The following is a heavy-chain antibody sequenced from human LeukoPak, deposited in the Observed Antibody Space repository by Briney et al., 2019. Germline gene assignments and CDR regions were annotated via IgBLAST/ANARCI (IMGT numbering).Heavy chain of an antibody. V-gene: IGHV3-48*03. J-gene: IGHJ4*02. CDR3: ARDSELTGDRTEY. D-gene: IGHD1-7*01. Sequence: GGSLRLSCAASGFTLSSYEMNWVRQAPGKGLEWVSYISTSGSTLYADSVKGRFTISRDDAKNSLYLQMKSVRAEDTAVYYCARDSELTGDRTEYWGQGTLVTVSS. CDR2: ISTSGST. CDR1: GFTLSSYE.